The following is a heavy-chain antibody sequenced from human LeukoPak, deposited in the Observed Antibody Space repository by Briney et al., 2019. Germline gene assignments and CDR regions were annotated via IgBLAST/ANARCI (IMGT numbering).Heavy chain of an antibody. CDR2: MNPNSGNT. CDR3: ARIAAPGNRRLNF. J-gene: IGHJ4*02. Sequence: PGASVKVSCKASGYTFTTYDINWVRQAAGQGLEWMGWMNPNSGNTGNAQKFQGRVTMTRNTSISTAYMELTSLTSEDTAVYFCARIAAPGNRRLNFWGQGTLVTVSS. CDR1: GYTFTTYD. V-gene: IGHV1-8*01. D-gene: IGHD6-13*01.